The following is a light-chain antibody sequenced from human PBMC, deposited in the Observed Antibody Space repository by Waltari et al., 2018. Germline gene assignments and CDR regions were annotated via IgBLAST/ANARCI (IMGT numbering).Light chain of an antibody. CDR3: QQYGSSPWT. CDR2: GAS. CDR1: QSVSSSY. V-gene: IGKV3-20*01. Sequence: EIVLTQSPGTLSLSPGERATLSCRASQSVSSSYLAWYQQKPGQAPRLLSYGASSRVTGIPDRFRGSGSGTDFTLTISRLEPEDFAVYYCQQYGSSPWTFGQGTKVEIK. J-gene: IGKJ1*01.